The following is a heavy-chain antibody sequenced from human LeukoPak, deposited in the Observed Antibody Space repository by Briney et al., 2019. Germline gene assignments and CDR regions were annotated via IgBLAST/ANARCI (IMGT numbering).Heavy chain of an antibody. CDR1: GVPISTCY. Sequence: SETLSLTCSVSGVPISTCYWSWIRQSPGKGLEWIAYVYYSGSTNYNPSLKSRVTISVDTSKNQFSLKLSSVTAADTAVYYCARGIAARPDYYYMDVWGKGTTVTVSS. CDR2: VYYSGST. D-gene: IGHD6-6*01. V-gene: IGHV4-59*01. J-gene: IGHJ6*03. CDR3: ARGIAARPDYYYMDV.